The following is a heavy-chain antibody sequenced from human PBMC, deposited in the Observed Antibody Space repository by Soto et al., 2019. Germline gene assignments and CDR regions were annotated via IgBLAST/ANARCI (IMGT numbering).Heavy chain of an antibody. D-gene: IGHD1-1*01. V-gene: IGHV4-4*02. CDR1: GGSVRAPDW. J-gene: IGHJ5*01. Sequence: SETLSLTCTLSGGSVRAPDWWNWVRQSPDKGLEWIAEVHISGHSNYNPSLRSRVGVSIDSSKNQFYLNLNSVTAADTAIYYCARVRQGCSANNCYFDPWGQGTQVTVSS. CDR2: VHISGHS. CDR3: ARVRQGCSANNCYFDP.